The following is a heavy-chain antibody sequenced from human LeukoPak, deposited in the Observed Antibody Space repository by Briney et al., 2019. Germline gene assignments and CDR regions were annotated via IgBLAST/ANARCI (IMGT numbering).Heavy chain of an antibody. Sequence: ASVKVPCKASGYTFTGYYIHWVRQAPGQGLEWMGWINPNSGDTNYAQEFQGRVTMTSDTSISTAYMELSWLGSDDTAVYYCARAPEMEGNWFDPWGQGTLLTVSS. CDR1: GYTFTGYY. D-gene: IGHD1-1*01. CDR3: ARAPEMEGNWFDP. CDR2: INPNSGDT. J-gene: IGHJ5*02. V-gene: IGHV1-2*02.